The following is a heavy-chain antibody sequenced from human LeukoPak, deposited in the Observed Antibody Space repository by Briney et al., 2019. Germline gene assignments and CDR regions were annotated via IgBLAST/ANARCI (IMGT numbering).Heavy chain of an antibody. D-gene: IGHD3-3*01. CDR2: FDVEDGEI. CDR3: ATNRQIMILGVVIMPAFDI. CDR1: GYTLTQLS. V-gene: IGHV1-24*01. J-gene: IGHJ3*02. Sequence: ASVKVSCKVSGYTLTQLSVHWVRQAPGKGLEWLGGFDVEDGEIIYAQKFQGRVTMTEDTSTDTAYMELSSLRSEDTAVYYCATNRQIMILGVVIMPAFDIWGQGTMVTVSS.